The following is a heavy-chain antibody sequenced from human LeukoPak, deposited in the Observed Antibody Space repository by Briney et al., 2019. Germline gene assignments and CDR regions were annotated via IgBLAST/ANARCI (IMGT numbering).Heavy chain of an antibody. CDR3: ARDGGGYDYAFDI. V-gene: IGHV4-4*07. Sequence: SETLSLTCTVSGGAISRWCWSWLRQPAGKGLEWIGRFCTTGSTNYSPSLKSRVTISVDTSKNQFSLKLSSVTAADTAVYYCARDGGGYDYAFDIWGQGTMVTVSS. CDR1: GGAISRWC. J-gene: IGHJ3*02. CDR2: FCTTGST. D-gene: IGHD5-12*01.